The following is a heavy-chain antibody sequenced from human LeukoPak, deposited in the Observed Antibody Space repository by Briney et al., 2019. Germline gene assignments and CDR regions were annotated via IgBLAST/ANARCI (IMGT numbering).Heavy chain of an antibody. CDR1: GYTFTVYY. V-gene: IGHV1-2*02. Sequence: GASVKVSCKASGYTFTVYYMHWVRQAPGQGLEWMGWINPNSGGTNYAQKFQGRVTMTRDTSISTAYMELSRLRSDDTAVYYCAREIAAAGMINWFDPWGQGTLVTVSS. J-gene: IGHJ5*02. CDR2: INPNSGGT. D-gene: IGHD6-13*01. CDR3: AREIAAAGMINWFDP.